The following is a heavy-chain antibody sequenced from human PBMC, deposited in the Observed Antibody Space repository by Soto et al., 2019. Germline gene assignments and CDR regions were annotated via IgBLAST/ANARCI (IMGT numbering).Heavy chain of an antibody. J-gene: IGHJ5*02. V-gene: IGHV1-69*13. D-gene: IGHD2-15*01. Sequence: VASVKVSCKASGGTFSSYAISWVRQAPGQGLEWMGGIIPIFGTANYAQKFQGRVTITADESTSTAYMGLSSLRSEDTAVYYCAREEGYCSGGSCYRGWFDPWGQGTLVTVSS. CDR2: IIPIFGTA. CDR3: AREEGYCSGGSCYRGWFDP. CDR1: GGTFSSYA.